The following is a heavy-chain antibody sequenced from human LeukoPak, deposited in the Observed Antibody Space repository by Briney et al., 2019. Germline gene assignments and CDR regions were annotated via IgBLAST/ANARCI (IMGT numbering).Heavy chain of an antibody. CDR1: GYSFIRYW. V-gene: IGHV5-51*01. D-gene: IGHD5-18*01. Sequence: GESLKISCKGSGYSFIRYWIAWVRQMPGKGLEWMGIIYPGDSDTRYSPSFQGQVTISADKAISTAYLQWSSLKASDTAMYYCARSGYLNWFDPWGQGTLVTVSS. CDR2: IYPGDSDT. CDR3: ARSGYLNWFDP. J-gene: IGHJ5*02.